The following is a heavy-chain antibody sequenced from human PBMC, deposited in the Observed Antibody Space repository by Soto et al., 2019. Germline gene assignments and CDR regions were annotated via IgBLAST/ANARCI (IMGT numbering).Heavy chain of an antibody. CDR2: MLSDGSNK. CDR1: GFTFSTYG. V-gene: IGHV3-30*18. CDR3: AKGSGEDSGLFDY. J-gene: IGHJ4*02. D-gene: IGHD5-12*01. Sequence: QVQLVESGGGVVQPGRSLRLSCAASGFTFSTYGMHWVRQAPGKGLEWVAVMLSDGSNKYYVDSVKGRFTISRDNSKNTLYLQMNSLRAEDTALYYCAKGSGEDSGLFDYCGQGTLVSVSS.